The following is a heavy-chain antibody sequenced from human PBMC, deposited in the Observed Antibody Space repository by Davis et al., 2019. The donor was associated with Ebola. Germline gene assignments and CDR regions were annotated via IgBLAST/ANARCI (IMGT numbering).Heavy chain of an antibody. CDR1: GFTFSSYS. D-gene: IGHD2-2*01. CDR2: ISSSSSYI. CDR3: ARGSYCSSTSCSPRGWYFDL. V-gene: IGHV3-21*01. J-gene: IGHJ2*01. Sequence: PGGSLRLSCAASGFTFSSYSMNWVRQAPGKGLEWVSSISSSSSYIYYADSVKGRFTISRDNAKNSLYLQMNSLRAEDTAVYYCARGSYCSSTSCSPRGWYFDLWGRGTLVTVSS.